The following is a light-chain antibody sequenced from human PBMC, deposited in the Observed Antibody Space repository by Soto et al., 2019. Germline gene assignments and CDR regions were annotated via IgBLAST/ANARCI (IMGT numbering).Light chain of an antibody. Sequence: DIQMTQSPSSLSASVGDSVTITCRASQIINTWLAWYQQKPGKAPKLVIYRASNLVNGVPSRFSGSGSGTEFTLTISSLQPDDFSIYYCQQYETYSGTFGPGTKVDL. J-gene: IGKJ3*01. CDR1: QIINTW. V-gene: IGKV1-5*03. CDR3: QQYETYSGT. CDR2: RAS.